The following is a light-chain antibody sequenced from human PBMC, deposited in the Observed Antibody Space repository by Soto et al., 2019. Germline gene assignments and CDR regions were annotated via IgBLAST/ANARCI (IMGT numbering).Light chain of an antibody. V-gene: IGLV2-14*01. CDR1: SSDVGGYNY. CDR2: DVS. J-gene: IGLJ2*01. CDR3: SSYTSISIPL. Sequence: QSALTQPASVSGSPGQSITISCTGTSSDVGGYNYVSWYQQHPGKAPKLMIYDVSNRPSGVSNRFSGSKSGNTASLTISGLQADDEADYYCSSYTSISIPLFGGGTQLTVL.